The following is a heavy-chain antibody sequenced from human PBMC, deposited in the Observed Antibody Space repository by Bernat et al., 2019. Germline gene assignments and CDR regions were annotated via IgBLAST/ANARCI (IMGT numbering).Heavy chain of an antibody. CDR2: ISSNGGST. V-gene: IGHV3-64*01. D-gene: IGHD3-3*01. J-gene: IGHJ6*02. CDR3: ARDGAPYYDFWSGYYWYYYYGMDV. CDR1: GFTFSSYA. Sequence: EVQLVESGGGLVQPGGSLRLSCAASGFTFSSYAMHWVRQAPGKGLEYVSAISSNGGSTYYANSVKGRFIISRDNSKNTLYLQMGSLRAEDMAVYYCARDGAPYYDFWSGYYWYYYYGMDVWGQGTTVTVSS.